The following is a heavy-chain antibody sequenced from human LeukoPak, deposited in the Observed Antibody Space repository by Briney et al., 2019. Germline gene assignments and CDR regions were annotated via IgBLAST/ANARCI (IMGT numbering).Heavy chain of an antibody. V-gene: IGHV3-30*02. CDR1: GFTFSSYG. CDR3: ANAMLSRSSFLDY. CDR2: IRYDGSNK. Sequence: GGSLRLSCAASGFTFSSYGIHWVRQAPGKGLEWVAFIRYDGSNKYYADSVKGRFTISRDNSKNTLYLQMNSLRAEDTAVYYCANAMLSRSSFLDYWGQGTLVTVSS. J-gene: IGHJ4*02. D-gene: IGHD2-8*01.